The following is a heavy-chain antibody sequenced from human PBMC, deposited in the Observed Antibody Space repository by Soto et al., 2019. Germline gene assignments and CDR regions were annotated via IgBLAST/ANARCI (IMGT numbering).Heavy chain of an antibody. J-gene: IGHJ4*02. Sequence: AQLVESGGGLVKPGGSLRLSCAGSGITFSAYYMNWIRQAPGKGLEWVSSISRSGDRVFYPDPVKGRFTISRDNAESSLYLQMDSLRGDDTADYYCAGTHDSLDYWGQGTRVTVSP. CDR1: GITFSAYY. CDR2: ISRSGDRV. V-gene: IGHV3-21*01. CDR3: AGTHDSLDY. D-gene: IGHD1-1*01.